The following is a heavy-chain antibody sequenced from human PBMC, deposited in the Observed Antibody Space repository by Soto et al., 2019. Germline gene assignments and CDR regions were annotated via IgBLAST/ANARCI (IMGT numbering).Heavy chain of an antibody. CDR3: ARVTYYYYYMVV. V-gene: IGHV3-66*01. Sequence: EVQLVESGGGLVQPGGSLRLSCAASGFTVSSNYMSWVRQAPGKGLEWVSVIYSGGSTYYADSVKGRFTISRDNSKNTLYLQMNSLRAEDTAVYYCARVTYYYYYMVVWGKGTTVTVSS. J-gene: IGHJ6*03. CDR2: IYSGGST. CDR1: GFTVSSNY.